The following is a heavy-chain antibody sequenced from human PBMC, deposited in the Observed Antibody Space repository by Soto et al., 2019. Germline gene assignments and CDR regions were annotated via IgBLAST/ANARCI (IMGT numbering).Heavy chain of an antibody. CDR1: GYTFTSYY. CDR3: ARVASRGFDWFPGSRSPPRPYYVMDC. Sequence: ASVKVSCKASGYTFTSYYMHWVRQAPGQGLEWMGIINPSGGSTSYAQKFQGRVTMTRDTSTSTVYMELSSLRSEDTAVYYCARVASRGFDWFPGSRSPPRPYYVMDCWGQGTTVTVSS. CDR2: INPSGGST. V-gene: IGHV1-46*03. J-gene: IGHJ6*02. D-gene: IGHD3-9*01.